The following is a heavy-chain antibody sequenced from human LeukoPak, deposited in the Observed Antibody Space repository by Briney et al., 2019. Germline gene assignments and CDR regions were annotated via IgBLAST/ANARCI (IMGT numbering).Heavy chain of an antibody. CDR3: ARAMIRGSPDYYYMDV. CDR1: GGSISPYY. D-gene: IGHD3-10*01. CDR2: IYYIGNT. J-gene: IGHJ6*03. Sequence: SETLSLTCTVSGGSISPYYWSWIRQPPGKGLEWIGYIYYIGNTNYNPSLKSRVTISEDTSKNQFSLRLNSVTAADTAVYYCARAMIRGSPDYYYMDVWGKGTAVTISS. V-gene: IGHV4-59*01.